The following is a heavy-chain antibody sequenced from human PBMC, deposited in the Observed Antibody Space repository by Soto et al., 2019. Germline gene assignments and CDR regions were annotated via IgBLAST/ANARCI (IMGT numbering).Heavy chain of an antibody. CDR2: LYYLGNT. D-gene: IGHD2-2*01. CDR3: ARHVGYEGMNV. J-gene: IGHJ6*04. CDR1: GDPVNNRNNY. V-gene: IGHV4-39*01. Sequence: SETLSLTCTVSGDPVNNRNNYWGWVRQAPGGGLEWIGSLYYLGNTYPNPSLKSRVTTAVDTSRNQFSLKLSSVTAADTAVYYCARHVGYEGMNVWGKGTTVTVSS.